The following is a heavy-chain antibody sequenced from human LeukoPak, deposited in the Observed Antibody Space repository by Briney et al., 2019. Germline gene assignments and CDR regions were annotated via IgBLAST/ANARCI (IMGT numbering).Heavy chain of an antibody. CDR2: LSSSDYI. CDR1: GFTFSSHS. V-gene: IGHV3-21*01. J-gene: IGHJ4*02. D-gene: IGHD2-15*01. CDR3: LRDPSSGGSRGY. Sequence: GGSLRLSCAASGFTFSSHSMNWVRQAPGKGLEWVSSLSSSDYIFYADSVKGRFTISRDNAKNSLYLQMNSLRAEDTAVCYCLRDPSSGGSRGYWGQGTLVTVSS.